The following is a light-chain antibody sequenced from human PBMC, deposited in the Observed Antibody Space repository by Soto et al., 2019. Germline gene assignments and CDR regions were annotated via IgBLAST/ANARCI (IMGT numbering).Light chain of an antibody. CDR2: KAS. Sequence: DIQFTQSPSFLSASVGDRVTITCRASQSISSRLAWYQQKPGKAPKLLIYKASSLESGVPSRLSGSGSGTEFTLTIRSLQPDDFATYYCQQYNSYSTFGQGTKVDIK. CDR3: QQYNSYST. V-gene: IGKV1-5*03. J-gene: IGKJ1*01. CDR1: QSISSR.